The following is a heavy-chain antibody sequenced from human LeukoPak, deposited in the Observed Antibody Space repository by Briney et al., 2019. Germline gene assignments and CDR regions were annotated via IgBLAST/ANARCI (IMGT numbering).Heavy chain of an antibody. Sequence: ASVKVSCKASGGTFSSYAISWVRQAPGQGLEWMGWISAYNGNTNYAQKLQGRVTMTTDTSTSTAYMELRSLRSDDTAVYYCATSHYYDSSGYYGIGYAFDIWGQGTMVTVSS. CDR1: GGTFSSYA. CDR3: ATSHYYDSSGYYGIGYAFDI. J-gene: IGHJ3*02. CDR2: ISAYNGNT. D-gene: IGHD3-22*01. V-gene: IGHV1-18*01.